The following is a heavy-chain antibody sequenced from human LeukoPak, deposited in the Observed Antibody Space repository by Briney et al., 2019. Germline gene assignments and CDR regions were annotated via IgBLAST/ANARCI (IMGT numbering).Heavy chain of an antibody. Sequence: SETLSLTCTVSGGSISSDYWSWIRQPAGKGLEWIGRIYTSGSTNYNPSLKSRVTMSVDTSKNQFSLKLSSVTAADTAVYYCARDHSSVLWFQNGFDPWGQGTLVTVSS. CDR2: IYTSGST. CDR3: ARDHSSVLWFQNGFDP. CDR1: GGSISSDY. J-gene: IGHJ5*02. V-gene: IGHV4-4*07. D-gene: IGHD3-10*01.